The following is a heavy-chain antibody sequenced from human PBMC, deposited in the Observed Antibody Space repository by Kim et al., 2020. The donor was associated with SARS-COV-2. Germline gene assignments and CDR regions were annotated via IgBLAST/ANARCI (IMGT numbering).Heavy chain of an antibody. Sequence: GGSLRLSCTAVGFTLGDYGMSWVRQAPGKGLEWLCFIRNKPYGGTTEYAASVKGSFTISRDDSESIAYLQMNSLKTEDTAVYFCARSHTVNHWYFDLWGRGTLVTVSS. CDR3: ARSHTVNHWYFDL. D-gene: IGHD4-17*01. J-gene: IGHJ2*01. CDR1: GFTLGDYG. V-gene: IGHV3-49*04. CDR2: IRNKPYGGTT.